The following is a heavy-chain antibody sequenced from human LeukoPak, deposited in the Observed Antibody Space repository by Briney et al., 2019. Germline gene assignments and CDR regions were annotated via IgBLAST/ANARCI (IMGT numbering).Heavy chain of an antibody. V-gene: IGHV4-34*01. CDR2: INHSGST. CDR3: ARVDIVATTGRYYYYYGMDV. J-gene: IGHJ6*02. D-gene: IGHD5-12*01. Sequence: PSETLSLTCAVYGGSFSGYYWSWIRQPPGKGLEWIGEINHSGSTNYNPSLKSRVTISVDTSKNQFSLKLSSVTAADTAVYYCARVDIVATTGRYYYYYGMDVWGQGTTVTVSS. CDR1: GGSFSGYY.